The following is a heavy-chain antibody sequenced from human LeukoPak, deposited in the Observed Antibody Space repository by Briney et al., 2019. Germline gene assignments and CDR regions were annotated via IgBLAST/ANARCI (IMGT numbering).Heavy chain of an antibody. J-gene: IGHJ4*02. CDR3: AKEGVAVAGTEYYFDY. Sequence: GGSLRLSCAASGFTFSSYAMSCVRQAPGKGLEWVSSIIVSGGSTYYAESVKGRFTISRGNSKNTLYLQMNSLRAEDRAVYYCAKEGVAVAGTEYYFDYWGQGTLVTVSS. V-gene: IGHV3-23*01. CDR1: GFTFSSYA. CDR2: IIVSGGST. D-gene: IGHD6-19*01.